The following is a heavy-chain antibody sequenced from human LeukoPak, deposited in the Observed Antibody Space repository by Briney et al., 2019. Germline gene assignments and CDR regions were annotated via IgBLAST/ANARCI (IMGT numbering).Heavy chain of an antibody. J-gene: IGHJ4*02. CDR2: IYYSGST. Sequence: PSQTLSLTCTVSGGSISSGGYYWSWIRQHPGKGLEWIGYIYYSGSTNYNPSLKSRVTVSVDTSKNQFSLKLSSVTAADTAVYYCASWGSNCSSTSCYAGFDYWGQGTLVTVSS. CDR1: GGSISSGGYY. D-gene: IGHD2-2*01. CDR3: ASWGSNCSSTSCYAGFDY. V-gene: IGHV4-31*03.